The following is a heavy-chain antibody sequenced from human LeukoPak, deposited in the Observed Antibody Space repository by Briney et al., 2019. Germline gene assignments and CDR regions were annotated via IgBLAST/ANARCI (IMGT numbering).Heavy chain of an antibody. CDR3: ATGGAMNV. J-gene: IGHJ6*02. Sequence: GGSLRLSCAASGFTFSDSWMHWVRQAPGKGLVSVSRINSDGGYTNYADSVKGRFIISRDNAKNTVNLQMNSLRLEDTAVYYCATGGAMNVWGQGTTVTVSS. CDR1: GFTFSDSW. V-gene: IGHV3-74*01. CDR2: INSDGGYT.